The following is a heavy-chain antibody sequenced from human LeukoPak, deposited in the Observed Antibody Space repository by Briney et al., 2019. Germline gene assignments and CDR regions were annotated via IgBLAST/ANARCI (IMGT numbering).Heavy chain of an antibody. J-gene: IGHJ4*02. D-gene: IGHD6-13*01. V-gene: IGHV3-33*06. CDR1: GFTFSSYG. CDR2: IWYDGSNE. CDR3: ANLRGIAAVDY. Sequence: GGSLRLSCAASGFTFSSYGMHWVRQAPGKGLEWVAVIWYDGSNEYYADSVKGRFTISRDNSKNTLYLQMNSLRAEDTAVYYCANLRGIAAVDYWGQGTLVTVSS.